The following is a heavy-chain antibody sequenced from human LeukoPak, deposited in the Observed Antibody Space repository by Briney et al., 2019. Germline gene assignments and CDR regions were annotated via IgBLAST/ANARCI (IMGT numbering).Heavy chain of an antibody. J-gene: IGHJ4*02. CDR1: GGSFSGYY. Sequence: SETLSLTCAVYGGSFSGYYWSWIRQPPGKGLEWIGEINHSGSTNYNPSLKSRVTISVDTSKNQFSLNLSSVTAADTAVYYCARPGYSNSIDYWGQGTLVTVSS. CDR3: ARPGYSNSIDY. CDR2: INHSGST. V-gene: IGHV4-34*01. D-gene: IGHD4-11*01.